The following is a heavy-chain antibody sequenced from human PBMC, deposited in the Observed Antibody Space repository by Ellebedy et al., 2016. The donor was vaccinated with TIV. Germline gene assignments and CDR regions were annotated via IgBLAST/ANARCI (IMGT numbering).Heavy chain of an antibody. J-gene: IGHJ6*02. V-gene: IGHV3-23*01. D-gene: IGHD3-9*01. Sequence: GESLKISXAASGFTFNTFVMSWVRQAPGKGLEWVSSINGSGGTTYHADSVKGRFIISRDNSKNTVSLQMNSLRAEDTAVYYCAKDLLRDLDWLSTNYGMDVWGQGTTVTVSS. CDR2: INGSGGTT. CDR1: GFTFNTFV. CDR3: AKDLLRDLDWLSTNYGMDV.